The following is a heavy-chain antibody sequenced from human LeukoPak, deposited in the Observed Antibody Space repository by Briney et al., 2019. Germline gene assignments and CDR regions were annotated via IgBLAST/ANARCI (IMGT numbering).Heavy chain of an antibody. J-gene: IGHJ6*03. D-gene: IGHD6-13*01. V-gene: IGHV1-69*13. Sequence: GASVKVSCKASGGTFSSYAISWVRQAPGQGLEWMGGIIPIFGTANYAQKFQGRVTVTADESTSTAYMELSSLRSEDTAVYYCARAKEGIAAAGTRANYYYYMDVWGKGTTVTISS. CDR1: GGTFSSYA. CDR3: ARAKEGIAAAGTRANYYYYMDV. CDR2: IIPIFGTA.